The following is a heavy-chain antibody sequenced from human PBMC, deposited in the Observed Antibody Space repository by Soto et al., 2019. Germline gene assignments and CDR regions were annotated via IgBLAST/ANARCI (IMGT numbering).Heavy chain of an antibody. J-gene: IGHJ4*02. V-gene: IGHV3-7*01. D-gene: IGHD1-26*01. CDR2: IKQDGSEE. CDR3: ARVVGATNTLHN. CDR1: GFPFSGHW. Sequence: EVQLVESGGGLVQPGGSLRLSCVASGFPFSGHWMSWVRQATGKGLEWVANIKQDGSEEHYVDSVKGRFTVSRDNAKNSLHLQMNSLRAEDTAVYYCARVVGATNTLHNWGQGTLVTVSS.